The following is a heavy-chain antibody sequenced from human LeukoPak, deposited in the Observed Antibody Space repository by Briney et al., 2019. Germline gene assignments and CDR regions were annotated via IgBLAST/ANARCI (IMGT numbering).Heavy chain of an antibody. V-gene: IGHV1-3*01. D-gene: IGHD2-21*01. CDR1: GYIFTKYV. Sequence: ASVKVSCKASGYIFTKYVVHWVRQAPGQWPEWMGWIKAGNGDTKYSQNFQDRLTITRDTSASTVYMELSSLTSEDTALYYCARDDCGDTCYPGGYWGQGTLVTVSS. CDR3: ARDDCGDTCYPGGY. CDR2: IKAGNGDT. J-gene: IGHJ4*02.